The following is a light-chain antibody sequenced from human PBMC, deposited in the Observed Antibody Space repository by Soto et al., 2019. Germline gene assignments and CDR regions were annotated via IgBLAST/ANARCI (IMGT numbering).Light chain of an antibody. CDR3: QSYDSSNAYV. CDR2: EDN. J-gene: IGLJ1*01. V-gene: IGLV6-57*03. Sequence: NFMLTQPHSVSESPGKTVTISCTRSSGSIASNYVQWYQQRPGSAPTTVIYEDNQRPSGVPDRFSGSIDSSSNSASLTISGLKTEDEADYYCQSYDSSNAYVFGTGTQLTVL. CDR1: SGSIASNY.